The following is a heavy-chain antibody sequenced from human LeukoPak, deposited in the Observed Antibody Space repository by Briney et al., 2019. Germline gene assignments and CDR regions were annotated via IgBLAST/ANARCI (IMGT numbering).Heavy chain of an antibody. V-gene: IGHV4-39*01. D-gene: IGHD3-16*01. CDR3: TRQGAFNY. CDR1: ARSISSSCYY. Sequence: PSQTLSLTCTLAARSISSSCYYCGWSRQSRGKGLEWIGSSYYSGSTDYNPPRKSRVTISVDPAKHQVPLKRSSVTAADTAVYYCTRQGAFNYWGQATLVTVAS. CDR2: SYYSGST. J-gene: IGHJ4*02.